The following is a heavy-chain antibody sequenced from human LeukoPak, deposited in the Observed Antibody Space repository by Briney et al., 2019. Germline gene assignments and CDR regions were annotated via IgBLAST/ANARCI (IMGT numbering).Heavy chain of an antibody. J-gene: IGHJ3*02. D-gene: IGHD2-21*02. CDR2: IYSGGST. V-gene: IGHV3-53*01. CDR1: GFTVSSNY. Sequence: GGSLRLSCAASGFTVSSNYMSWVRQAPGKGLEWVSVIYSGGSTYYADSVKGRFTISRDNSKNTLYLQMNSLRAEDTAVYYCATRRVTAKGDAFDIWGQGTMVTVSS. CDR3: ATRRVTAKGDAFDI.